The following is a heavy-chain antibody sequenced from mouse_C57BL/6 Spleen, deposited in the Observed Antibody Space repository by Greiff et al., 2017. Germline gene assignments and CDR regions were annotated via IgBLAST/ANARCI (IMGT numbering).Heavy chain of an antibody. CDR3: ARGNLRAWFAD. J-gene: IGHJ3*01. Sequence: VQLQQSGPELVKPGASVKISCKASGYSFTGYYMNWVKQSPEKSLEWIGEINPSTGGTTYNQKFKAKATLTVDKSSSTAYMQLKSLTSEDAAVYYCARGNLRAWFADWGQGTLVTVSA. CDR1: GYSFTGYY. V-gene: IGHV1-42*01. D-gene: IGHD1-1*01. CDR2: INPSTGGT.